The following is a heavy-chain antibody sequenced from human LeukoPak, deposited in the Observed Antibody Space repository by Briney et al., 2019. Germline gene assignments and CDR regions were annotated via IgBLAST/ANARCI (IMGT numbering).Heavy chain of an antibody. CDR3: ARDRRQQQLVPEGRWFDP. Sequence: GASVKVSCKASGYTFTSYDINWVRQATGQGLEWMGWMNPNSGNTGYAQKFQGRVTMTRNTSISTAYMELSSLRSEDTAVYYCARDRRQQQLVPEGRWFDPWGQGTLVTVSS. CDR2: MNPNSGNT. CDR1: GYTFTSYD. J-gene: IGHJ5*02. D-gene: IGHD6-13*01. V-gene: IGHV1-8*01.